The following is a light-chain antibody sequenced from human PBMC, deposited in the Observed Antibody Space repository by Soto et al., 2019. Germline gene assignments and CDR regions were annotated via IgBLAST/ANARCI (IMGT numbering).Light chain of an antibody. J-gene: IGKJ4*01. V-gene: IGKV1-39*01. CDR2: AAS. CDR3: QQSYSTPRLT. CDR1: QSISTY. Sequence: DIQMTQSPSSLSASVGDRVTITCRASQSISTYLNWYQQKPGKAPKLLIYAASSLQSGITSRFSGSGSGTDFTLTISSLQPEVTATYYCQQSYSTPRLTFGGGTKVEIK.